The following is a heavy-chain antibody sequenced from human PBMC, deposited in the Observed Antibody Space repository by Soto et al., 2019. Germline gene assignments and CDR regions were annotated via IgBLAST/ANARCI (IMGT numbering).Heavy chain of an antibody. J-gene: IGHJ5*02. V-gene: IGHV4-59*01. D-gene: IGHD3-10*01. CDR1: GGSISSYY. CDR3: ARASDYYGSGSYTWFDP. CDR2: IYYGGST. Sequence: PSETLSLTCTISGGSISSYYWSWIRQPPGKGLEWIGYIYYGGSTNYNPSLKSRVTISVDTSKNQFSLKLSSVTAADTAVYYCARASDYYGSGSYTWFDPWGQGTLVTVSS.